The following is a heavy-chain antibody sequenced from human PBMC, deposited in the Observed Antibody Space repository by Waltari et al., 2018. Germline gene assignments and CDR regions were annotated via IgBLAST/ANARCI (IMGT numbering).Heavy chain of an antibody. D-gene: IGHD6-25*01. Sequence: QVQLQESGPGLVKPSQTLSLPCTVSGGSISRGSYYWSWSRQSAGKGLEWIGRMYTSGSANYSPSLKSRVTISVDTSKNQFSLKLSSVTAADTAVYYCAREGIYSSATDARFDPWGQGTLVTVSS. CDR3: AREGIYSSATDARFDP. CDR1: GGSISRGSYY. CDR2: MYTSGSA. V-gene: IGHV4-61*02. J-gene: IGHJ5*02.